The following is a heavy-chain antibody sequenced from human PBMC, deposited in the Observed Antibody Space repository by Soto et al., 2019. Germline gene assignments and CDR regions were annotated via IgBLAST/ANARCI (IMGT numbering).Heavy chain of an antibody. D-gene: IGHD3-16*01. J-gene: IGHJ4*02. CDR3: AMILGGGLGYFDY. CDR2: IYHSGST. CDR1: GGSISSSNW. Sequence: QVQLQESGPGLVKPSGTLSLTCAVSGGSISSSNWWSWVRQPPGKGLEWIGEIYHSGSTNYNPSLKSGVPISVDKSKNQFSLKLSSVTAADTGVYYCAMILGGGLGYFDYWGQGTLVTVSS. V-gene: IGHV4-4*02.